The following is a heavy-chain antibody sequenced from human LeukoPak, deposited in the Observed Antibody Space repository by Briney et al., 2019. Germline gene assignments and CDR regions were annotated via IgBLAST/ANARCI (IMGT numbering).Heavy chain of an antibody. Sequence: PGGSLRLSCAASGFTLSIYWMSWVRQAPGKGLEWVAKTKKDGSERYHVDSVTDRFTISRDNAKNSLFLQMNSLRAEDTAVSYCASNYYESSGLHRWGQGTLVTVSS. J-gene: IGHJ4*02. V-gene: IGHV3-7*01. CDR3: ASNYYESSGLHR. CDR2: TKKDGSER. D-gene: IGHD3-22*01. CDR1: GFTLSIYW.